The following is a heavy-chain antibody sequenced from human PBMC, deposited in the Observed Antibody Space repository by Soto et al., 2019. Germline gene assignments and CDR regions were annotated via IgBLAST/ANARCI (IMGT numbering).Heavy chain of an antibody. CDR1: GFTFSSYG. CDR2: ISYDGSNK. Sequence: GGSLRLSCAASGFTFSSYGMHWVRQAPGKGLEWVAVISYDGSNKYYADSVKGRFTISRDNSKNTLYLQMNSLRAEDTAVYYCAKRGCSSDSALRNFDYWGQGTLVTVSS. D-gene: IGHD6-19*01. J-gene: IGHJ4*02. V-gene: IGHV3-30*18. CDR3: AKRGCSSDSALRNFDY.